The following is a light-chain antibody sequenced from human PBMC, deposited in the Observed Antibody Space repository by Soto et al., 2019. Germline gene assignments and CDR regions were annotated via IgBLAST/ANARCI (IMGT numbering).Light chain of an antibody. CDR3: QQYGSSPRT. CDR2: GAS. CDR1: QSVSSSS. V-gene: IGKV3-20*01. Sequence: EIVLTQVPDTLSFSPGERPTLSCRASQSVSSSSLAWYQQKRGQAPRLLIHGASSRATGIPDRFSGSGSGTDFTLTISRLEPEDFAVYYCQQYGSSPRTFGQGTKVDIK. J-gene: IGKJ1*01.